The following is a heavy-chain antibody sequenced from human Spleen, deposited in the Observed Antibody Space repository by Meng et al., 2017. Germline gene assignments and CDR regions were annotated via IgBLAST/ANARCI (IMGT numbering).Heavy chain of an antibody. CDR2: IYHSGST. D-gene: IGHD6-19*01. CDR1: GGSISSSNW. CDR3: ARGGRSGWTRRYFDL. J-gene: IGHJ2*01. Sequence: QGQLPEPGPGLVKPSGTLSLPCAVSGGSISSSNWWSWVRQPPGKGLEWIGEIYHSGSTNYNPSLKSRVTISVDKSKNQFSLKLSSVTAADTAVYYCARGGRSGWTRRYFDLWGRGTLVTSPQ. V-gene: IGHV4-4*02.